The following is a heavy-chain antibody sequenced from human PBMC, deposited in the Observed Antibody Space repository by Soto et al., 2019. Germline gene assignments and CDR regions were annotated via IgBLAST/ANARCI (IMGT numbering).Heavy chain of an antibody. CDR3: ARGYYDILTGYYYPFDY. D-gene: IGHD3-9*01. CDR2: INHSGST. J-gene: IGHJ4*02. V-gene: IGHV4-34*01. CDR1: GGSFSGYY. Sequence: PSETLSLTCAVYGGSFSGYYWSWIRQPPGKGLEWIGEINHSGSTNYNPSLKSRVTISVDTSKNQFSLKLSSVTAADTAVYYCARGYYDILTGYYYPFDYWGQGTLVTV.